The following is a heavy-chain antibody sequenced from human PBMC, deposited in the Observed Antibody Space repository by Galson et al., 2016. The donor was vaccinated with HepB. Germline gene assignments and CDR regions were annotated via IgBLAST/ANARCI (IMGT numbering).Heavy chain of an antibody. J-gene: IGHJ4*02. CDR1: GGSISSSGYY. CDR3: ARGQGGWDYFDF. D-gene: IGHD1-26*01. Sequence: ETLSLTCVLSGGSISSSGYYWNWVRQPPGKGLEWIAEINHRGAITYTPSLKSRATISIDTSKKQFSLKLTSVTAADTAVYYCARGQGGWDYFDFWGRGTLVTVSS. V-gene: IGHV4/OR15-8*02. CDR2: INHRGAI.